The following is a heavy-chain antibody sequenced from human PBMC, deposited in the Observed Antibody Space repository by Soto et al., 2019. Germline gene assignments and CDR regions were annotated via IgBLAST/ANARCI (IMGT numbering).Heavy chain of an antibody. Sequence: EVPLVESGGGLVQPGGSLRLFCAASGFTVSSNYMSWVRQAPGKGLEWVSVIYSGGTTYYADSVKGRFTISRDNSKNTLYLQMNSLRAEDTAVYYCARNGDSSDYRGWFDPWGQGTLVTVSS. CDR3: ARNGDSSDYRGWFDP. D-gene: IGHD3-22*01. CDR1: GFTVSSNY. J-gene: IGHJ5*02. V-gene: IGHV3-66*01. CDR2: IYSGGTT.